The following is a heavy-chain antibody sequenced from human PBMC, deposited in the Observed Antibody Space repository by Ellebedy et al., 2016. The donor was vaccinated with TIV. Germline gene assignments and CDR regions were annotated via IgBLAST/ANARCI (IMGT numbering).Heavy chain of an antibody. Sequence: GGSLRLSXAASGFTFSSYGMHWVRQAPGKGLEWVAVISYDGSNKYYADSVKGRFTISRDNSKNTLYLQMNSLRAEDTAVYYCARGYTYGYTPPYYYYAMDVWGQGTTVTVSS. CDR2: ISYDGSNK. CDR3: ARGYTYGYTPPYYYYAMDV. CDR1: GFTFSSYG. V-gene: IGHV3-33*05. J-gene: IGHJ6*02. D-gene: IGHD5-18*01.